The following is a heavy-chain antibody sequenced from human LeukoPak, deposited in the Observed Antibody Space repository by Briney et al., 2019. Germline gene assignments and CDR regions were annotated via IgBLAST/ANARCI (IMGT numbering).Heavy chain of an antibody. CDR1: GFTVSSNY. J-gene: IGHJ6*02. Sequence: GGSLRLSCAASGFTVSSNYMSWVRQAPGKGLEWVSVIYSGGSTYYADSVKGRFTISRDNAKTSLYLQMNSLRAEDTAVYYCARLAAAGLYYYYGMDVWGQGTTVTVSS. CDR3: ARLAAAGLYYYYGMDV. CDR2: IYSGGST. D-gene: IGHD6-13*01. V-gene: IGHV3-66*04.